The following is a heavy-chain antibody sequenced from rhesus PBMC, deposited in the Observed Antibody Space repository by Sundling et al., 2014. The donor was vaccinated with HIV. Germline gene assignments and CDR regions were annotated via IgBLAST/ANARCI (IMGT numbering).Heavy chain of an antibody. CDR1: GFSLNTNGMG. Sequence: QVTLKESGPALVKPTQTLTLTCTFSGFSLNTNGMGVGWIRQPPGKALEWLGSIYWNGNKYYNTSLKSRLTISKDTSKNQVLLIMTNMDPVDTATYYCARRLTYGSTSFDYWGQGVLVTVSS. D-gene: IGHD4-29*01. CDR2: IYWNGNK. CDR3: ARRLTYGSTSFDY. J-gene: IGHJ4*01. V-gene: IGHV2S1*01.